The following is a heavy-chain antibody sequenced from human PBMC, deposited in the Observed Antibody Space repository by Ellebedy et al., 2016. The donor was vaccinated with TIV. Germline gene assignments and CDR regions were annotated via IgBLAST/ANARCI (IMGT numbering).Heavy chain of an antibody. CDR1: GFTFSSYS. CDR3: AKVAESSGLTESFLEY. Sequence: PGGSLRLSCAASGFTFSSYSMNWVRQAPGKGLEWVSYISSSGSAIYSADSVKGRFTISRDNSKNTLYLQMNNLRAEDTAIYYCAKVAESSGLTESFLEYWGQGTLVTVSS. D-gene: IGHD3-22*01. CDR2: ISSSGSAI. V-gene: IGHV3-48*01. J-gene: IGHJ4*02.